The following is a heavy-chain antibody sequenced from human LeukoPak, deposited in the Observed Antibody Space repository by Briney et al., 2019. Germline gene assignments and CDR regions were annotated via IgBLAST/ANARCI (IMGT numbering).Heavy chain of an antibody. CDR1: GYTFTGYY. CDR2: INPNSGGT. D-gene: IGHD3-3*01. Sequence: GASVKVSCKASGYTFTGYYMHWVRQAPGQGLEWMGWINPNSGGTNYAQKFQGRVTMTRDTSISTAYMELSRLRSDDTAVYYCACQPPFGVVLTRYMDVWGKGTTVAVSS. CDR3: ACQPPFGVVLTRYMDV. V-gene: IGHV1-2*02. J-gene: IGHJ6*03.